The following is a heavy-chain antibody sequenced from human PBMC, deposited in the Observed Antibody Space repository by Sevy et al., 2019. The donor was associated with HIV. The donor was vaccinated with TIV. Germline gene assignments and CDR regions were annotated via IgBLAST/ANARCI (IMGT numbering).Heavy chain of an antibody. D-gene: IGHD3-16*01. CDR1: GFTFSSSA. CDR2: IVVGSGTT. V-gene: IGHV1-58*01. CDR3: AAEDMTTFGGPLRVFNI. Sequence: ASVKVSCKASGFTFSSSAVQWVRQARGQGLEWIGWIVVGSGTTNYAQKCHERVTITRDISKTKVSMELRSLRSEDTAVYYYAAEDMTTFGGPLRVFNIWGQGTMVTVSS. J-gene: IGHJ3*02.